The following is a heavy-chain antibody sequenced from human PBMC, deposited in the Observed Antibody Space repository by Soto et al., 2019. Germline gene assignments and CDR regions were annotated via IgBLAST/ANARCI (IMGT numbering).Heavy chain of an antibody. D-gene: IGHD2-15*01. CDR1: GYTFTSYG. J-gene: IGHJ4*02. CDR2: ISAYNGNT. V-gene: IGHV1-18*01. CDR3: VVAAKPYYFDY. Sequence: QVQLVQSGAEVKKPGASVKVSCKASGYTFTSYGISWVRQAPGQGLEWMGWISAYNGNTNYAQKLQGRVTMTTDTSTSTADMELRSLRSDDTALYYCVVAAKPYYFDYWGQGTRVTVSS.